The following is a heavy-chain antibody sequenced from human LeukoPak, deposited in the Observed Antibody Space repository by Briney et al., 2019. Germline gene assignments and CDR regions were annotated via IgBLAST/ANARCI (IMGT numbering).Heavy chain of an antibody. Sequence: SETLSLTCAVYGGSFSGYYWGWIRQPPGKGLEWIGSIYYSGSTYSNPSLQSRVTISVDTSKNQFSLRLNSVTAADTAVYYCASFYCSGGSCYQYYSYYYMDVWGKGTTVTISS. D-gene: IGHD2-15*01. CDR3: ASFYCSGGSCYQYYSYYYMDV. CDR1: GGSFSGYY. CDR2: IYYSGST. J-gene: IGHJ6*03. V-gene: IGHV4-39*01.